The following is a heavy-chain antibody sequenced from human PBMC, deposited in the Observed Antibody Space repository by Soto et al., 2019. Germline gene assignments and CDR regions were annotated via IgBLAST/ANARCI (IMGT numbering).Heavy chain of an antibody. Sequence: EVQLLESGGGLVQPGGSPRLSCAASGFTFSSYAMSWVRQAPGKGLEWVSAISGSGGSTYYADSVKGRFTISRDNSKNTLYLQVNSLRAEDTAVYYCATVVAAAGRLNWFDPWGQGTLVTVSS. CDR2: ISGSGGST. V-gene: IGHV3-23*01. D-gene: IGHD6-13*01. CDR1: GFTFSSYA. J-gene: IGHJ5*02. CDR3: ATVVAAAGRLNWFDP.